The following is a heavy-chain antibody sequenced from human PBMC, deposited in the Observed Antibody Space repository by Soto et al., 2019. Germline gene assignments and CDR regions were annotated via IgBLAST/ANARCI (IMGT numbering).Heavy chain of an antibody. CDR1: VFTLSSYS. D-gene: IGHD2-15*01. J-gene: IGHJ4*02. V-gene: IGHV3-30-3*01. CDR3: ASSKPVVDAATLQEGPFDV. Sequence: SLRLSCASSVFTLSSYSMHCVRHSPGKWLEWVAVISHDGSDKYYADSVKGRFTISRDHSRNTVSLQMNSLRGEDTALYYCASSKPVVDAATLQEGPFDVWGLGTLVTVSS. CDR2: ISHDGSDK.